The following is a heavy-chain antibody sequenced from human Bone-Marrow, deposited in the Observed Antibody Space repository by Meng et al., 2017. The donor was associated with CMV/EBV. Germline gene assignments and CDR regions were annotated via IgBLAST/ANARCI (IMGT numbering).Heavy chain of an antibody. V-gene: IGHV3-23*01. J-gene: IGHJ4*02. CDR3: ARDENESLHY. CDR1: GFNFSSYA. Sequence: GGSLRLSCAASGFNFSSYAMSWVRQAPGQGLEWVSGISGSGDSTYYADSVKGRFSISRDKSKNTLYLQMSSLRAEDTAMYYCARDENESLHYWGQGTLVTVSS. CDR2: ISGSGDST.